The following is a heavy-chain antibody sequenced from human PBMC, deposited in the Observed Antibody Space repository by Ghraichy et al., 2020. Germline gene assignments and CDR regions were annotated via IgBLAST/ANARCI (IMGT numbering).Heavy chain of an antibody. J-gene: IGHJ5*02. V-gene: IGHV4-59*08. CDR2: IYYSGST. CDR3: ARQDSARPYNWFDP. CDR1: GGSISSYY. Sequence: SQTLSLTCTVSGGSISSYYWSWIRQPPGKGLEWIGYIYYSGSTNYNPSLKSRVTISVDTSKNQFSLKLSSVTAADTAVYYCARQDSARPYNWFDPWGQGTLVTVSS.